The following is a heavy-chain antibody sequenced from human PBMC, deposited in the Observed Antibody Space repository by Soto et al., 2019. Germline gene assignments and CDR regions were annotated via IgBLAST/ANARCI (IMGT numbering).Heavy chain of an antibody. D-gene: IGHD6-13*01. CDR3: GRGGGSSWYSNFDY. V-gene: IGHV4-59*01. Sequence: PSETLSLTCTVSGGSITSYYWSWIRQPPGKGLEYIGYFYYSGSTNYNPSLKSRVTISVDASKNQFSLKLSSVTAADTAVYYCGRGGGSSWYSNFDYWGQGTLVTVSS. CDR2: FYYSGST. CDR1: GGSITSYY. J-gene: IGHJ4*02.